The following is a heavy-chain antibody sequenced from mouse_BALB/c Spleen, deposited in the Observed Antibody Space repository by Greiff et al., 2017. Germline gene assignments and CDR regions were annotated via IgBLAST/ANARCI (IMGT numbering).Heavy chain of an antibody. V-gene: IGHV1S16*01. CDR1: GYTFTSYY. Sequence: QVQLKESGPELVKPGASVKLSCKASGYTFTSYYMYWVKQRPGQGLEWIGEINPSNGGTNFNEKFKSKATLTVDKSSSTAYMQLSSLTSEDSAVYYCTLYGNYFYAMDYWGQGTSVTVSS. CDR3: TLYGNYFYAMDY. CDR2: INPSNGGT. J-gene: IGHJ4*01. D-gene: IGHD2-1*01.